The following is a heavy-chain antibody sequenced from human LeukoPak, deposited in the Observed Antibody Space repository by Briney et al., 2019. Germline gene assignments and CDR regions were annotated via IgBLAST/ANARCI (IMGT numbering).Heavy chain of an antibody. CDR1: GYTFTSYD. V-gene: IGHV1-8*01. CDR2: MNPNGGNT. D-gene: IGHD6-19*01. J-gene: IGHJ4*02. Sequence: RASVKVSCKASGYTFTSYDINWVRQATGQGLEWMGWMNPNGGNTGYAQKFQGRVTMTRNTSISTAYMGLSSLRSEDTAVYYCARVVDSSGWYGDGVDYWGQGTLVTVSS. CDR3: ARVVDSSGWYGDGVDY.